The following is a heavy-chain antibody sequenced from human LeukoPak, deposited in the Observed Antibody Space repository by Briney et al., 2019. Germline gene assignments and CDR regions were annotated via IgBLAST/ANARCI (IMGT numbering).Heavy chain of an antibody. Sequence: GGSLRLSCAASGFTCSSYAMSWVRQAPGKGLEWVSAISGSGGSTYYADSVKGRFTISRDNSKNTLYLQMNSLRAEDTAVYYCAKSGCSGGSCYDYWGQGTLVTVSS. CDR1: GFTCSSYA. CDR2: ISGSGGST. V-gene: IGHV3-23*01. CDR3: AKSGCSGGSCYDY. D-gene: IGHD2-15*01. J-gene: IGHJ4*02.